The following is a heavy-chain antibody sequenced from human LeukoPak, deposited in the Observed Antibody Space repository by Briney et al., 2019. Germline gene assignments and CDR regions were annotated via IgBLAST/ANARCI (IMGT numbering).Heavy chain of an antibody. J-gene: IGHJ4*02. CDR2: IYPDDSDT. Sequence: GESLKISCKGSGYSFTGYWIGWVRQMPGKGLEWMGIIYPDDSDTRYSPSFQGQVTISADKSISTAYLQWSSRKASDTAMYYCARQKDGRAVPGTGVDYWGQGTLVTVSS. CDR1: GYSFTGYW. D-gene: IGHD6-19*01. V-gene: IGHV5-51*01. CDR3: ARQKDGRAVPGTGVDY.